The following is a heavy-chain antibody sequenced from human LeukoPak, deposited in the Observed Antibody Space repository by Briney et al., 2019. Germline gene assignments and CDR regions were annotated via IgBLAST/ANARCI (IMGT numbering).Heavy chain of an antibody. Sequence: ASVKVSCKASGYTFTGYYMHWVRQAPGQGLEWMGWINPNSGGTNYAQKFQGRVTMTRDTSISTAYMELRSLRSDDTAVYYCARQDSSGYSTSNSDYWGQGTLVTVSS. CDR3: ARQDSSGYSTSNSDY. J-gene: IGHJ4*02. D-gene: IGHD3-22*01. CDR1: GYTFTGYY. CDR2: INPNSGGT. V-gene: IGHV1-2*02.